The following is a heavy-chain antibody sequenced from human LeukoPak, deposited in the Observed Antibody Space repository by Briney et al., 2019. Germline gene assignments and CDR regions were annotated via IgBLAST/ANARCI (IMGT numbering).Heavy chain of an antibody. V-gene: IGHV3-30*18. Sequence: GRSLRLSCAASGFTFSSYGMHWVRQAPGKGLEWVAVISYDGSNKYYADSVKGRFTISRDNSKNTLYLQMNSLRAEDTAVYYCAKDSYWETMVRGVIPDWGQGTLVTVSS. J-gene: IGHJ4*02. CDR1: GFTFSSYG. CDR3: AKDSYWETMVRGVIPD. D-gene: IGHD3-10*01. CDR2: ISYDGSNK.